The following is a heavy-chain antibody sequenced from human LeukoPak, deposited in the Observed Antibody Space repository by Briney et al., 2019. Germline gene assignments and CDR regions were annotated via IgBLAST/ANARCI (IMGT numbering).Heavy chain of an antibody. CDR1: GYSISNDYY. D-gene: IGHD4-17*01. J-gene: IGHJ3*01. Sequence: SETLSLTCAVSGYSISNDYYWGWIRQPPGRGLEWIGHIYHSGSGYYNPSLKSRVAMSVDTSKNQFSLKLSSVTAVDTGVYYCTRKATTGPTKAAFDVWGQGTMVTVSS. CDR2: IYHSGSG. CDR3: TRKATTGPTKAAFDV. V-gene: IGHV4-28*01.